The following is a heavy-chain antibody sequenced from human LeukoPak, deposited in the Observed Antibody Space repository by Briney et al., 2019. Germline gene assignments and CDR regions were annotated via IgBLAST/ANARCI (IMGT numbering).Heavy chain of an antibody. CDR3: ARGGGYGPDYFDY. CDR2: IKQDGSEK. CDR1: GFTFSSYW. V-gene: IGHV3-7*04. J-gene: IGHJ4*02. Sequence: AGGSLRLSCAASGFTFSSYWMSWVRQAPGKGLEWVANIKQDGSEKYYVDSVKGRFTISRDNAKNSLYLQMNSLRAEDTAVYYCARGGGYGPDYFDYWGQGTLVTVSS. D-gene: IGHD5-12*01.